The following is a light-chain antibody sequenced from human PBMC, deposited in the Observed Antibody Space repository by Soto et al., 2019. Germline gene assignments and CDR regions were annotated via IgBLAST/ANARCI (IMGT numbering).Light chain of an antibody. CDR3: QQYGSSPWT. CDR1: QSVSSSY. CDR2: GAS. V-gene: IGKV3-20*01. J-gene: IGKJ1*01. Sequence: EIVLTQSPGTLSLSPGERATLSCRASQSVSSSYLVWYQQKPGQAPRLLIYGASSRATGIPDRFSGSGSGTDFTLTISRLEPEDFAVYYCQQYGSSPWTVGQGTKVEIK.